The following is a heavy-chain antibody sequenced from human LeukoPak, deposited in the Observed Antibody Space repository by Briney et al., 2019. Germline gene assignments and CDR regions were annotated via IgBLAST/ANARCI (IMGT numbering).Heavy chain of an antibody. D-gene: IGHD6-13*01. J-gene: IGHJ6*03. V-gene: IGHV3-53*01. CDR1: GFTISSNY. CDR2: IYSGGST. Sequence: PGGSLRLSCAASGFTISSNYMSWVRQAPGKGPEWVSVIYSGGSTYYADSVKGRFTISRDNSKNTLYLQMNSLRAEDTAVYYCARDSSSWDLYYYMDVWGKGTTVTVSS. CDR3: ARDSSSWDLYYYMDV.